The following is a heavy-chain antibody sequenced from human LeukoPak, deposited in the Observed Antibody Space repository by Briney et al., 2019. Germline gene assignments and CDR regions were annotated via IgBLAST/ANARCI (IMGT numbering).Heavy chain of an antibody. CDR3: ARDPLRIAAAGSFDY. Sequence: GGSLRLSCTASGFTFSDYYMSWIRQAPGKGLEWVSYISSSGSTIYYADSVKGRFTISRDNAKNSLYLQMNSLRAEDTAVYYCARDPLRIAAAGSFDYWGQGTLVTVSS. CDR1: GFTFSDYY. J-gene: IGHJ4*02. D-gene: IGHD6-13*01. CDR2: ISSSGSTI. V-gene: IGHV3-11*01.